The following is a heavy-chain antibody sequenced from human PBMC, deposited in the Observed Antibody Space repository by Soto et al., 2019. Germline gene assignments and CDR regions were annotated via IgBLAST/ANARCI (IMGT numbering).Heavy chain of an antibody. CDR1: GGTFSSYA. Sequence: QVQLVQSGTEVKKPGSSVKVSCKASGGTFSSYAISWVRQAPGQGLEWMGGIIPIFGTANYAQKFQGRVTITGDESTNTAYRELSSRRSEATAVYYCARDDPGDYGKPSPFYARDVWGQGTTVTVSS. D-gene: IGHD4-17*01. CDR2: IIPIFGTA. V-gene: IGHV1-69*12. J-gene: IGHJ6*02. CDR3: ARDDPGDYGKPSPFYARDV.